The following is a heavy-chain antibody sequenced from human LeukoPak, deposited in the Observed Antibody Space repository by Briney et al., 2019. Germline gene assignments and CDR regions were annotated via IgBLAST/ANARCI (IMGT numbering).Heavy chain of an antibody. CDR2: VNWSGRSI. J-gene: IGHJ6*03. V-gene: IGHV3-20*04. CDR3: ARLAYCGGDCYSGDYYYFMDV. D-gene: IGHD2-21*02. Sequence: GGSLRLSCEASGFTFDNFGMSWVRQVPGKGLEWVSGVNWSGRSIGYAASVKGRFTISRDNAKNFLYLQMNSLRAEDTALYFCARLAYCGGDCYSGDYYYFMDVWGKGTTVTVSS. CDR1: GFTFDNFG.